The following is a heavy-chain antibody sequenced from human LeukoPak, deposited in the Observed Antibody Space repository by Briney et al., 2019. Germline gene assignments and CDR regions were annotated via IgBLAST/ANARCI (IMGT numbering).Heavy chain of an antibody. J-gene: IGHJ6*03. V-gene: IGHV4-59*11. CDR1: GGSISGHY. D-gene: IGHD2-15*01. CDR2: ISNSGST. Sequence: SETLSLTCTVSGGSISGHYWTWIRQSPVKGLEWIGDISNSGSTSYNPSLKSRVTISIDTSKNQFSLKLSSVTAADTAVYYCGRDALVGYFSYYYMDVWGKGTTVTVSS. CDR3: GRDALVGYFSYYYMDV.